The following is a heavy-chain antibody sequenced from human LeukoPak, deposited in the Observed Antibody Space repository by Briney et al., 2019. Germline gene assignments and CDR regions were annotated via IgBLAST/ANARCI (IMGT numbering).Heavy chain of an antibody. J-gene: IGHJ3*02. CDR3: ARRITMVRGVMGPRSDAFDI. D-gene: IGHD3-10*01. V-gene: IGHV4-59*08. Sequence: PSVTLSLTCTVSGGSISSYYWSWIRQPPGKGLEWIGYIYYSGSTNYNPSLKSRVTISVDTSKNQFSLKLSSVTAADTAVYYCARRITMVRGVMGPRSDAFDIWGQGTMVTVSS. CDR1: GGSISSYY. CDR2: IYYSGST.